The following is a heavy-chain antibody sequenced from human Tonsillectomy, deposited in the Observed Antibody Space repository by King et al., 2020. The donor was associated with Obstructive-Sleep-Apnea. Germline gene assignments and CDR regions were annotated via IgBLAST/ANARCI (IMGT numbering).Heavy chain of an antibody. J-gene: IGHJ4*02. CDR3: ARVPTTNFDWLGDRSYYFDY. V-gene: IGHV4-59*01. D-gene: IGHD3-9*01. Sequence: VQLQESGPGLVKPSETLSLTCTVSGGSISSYYWSWIRQPPGKGLEWIGYIYYSGSTNYNPSLKSRVTISVDTSTNQFSLKLSSVTAADTAVYYCARVPTTNFDWLGDRSYYFDYWGQGTLVTVSS. CDR2: IYYSGST. CDR1: GGSISSYY.